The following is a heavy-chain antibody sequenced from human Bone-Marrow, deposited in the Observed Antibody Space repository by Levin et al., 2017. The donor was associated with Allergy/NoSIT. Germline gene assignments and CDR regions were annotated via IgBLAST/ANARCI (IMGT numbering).Heavy chain of an antibody. CDR2: ISSGGHDI. CDR3: AKDRISGSLTNYGMDV. Sequence: GESLKISCAASGFTFRTFGVNWVRQAPGKGLEWVSSISSGGHDIYYADSVQGRFTISRDNAKNSLYLQMDSLRTDDTGVYYCAKDRISGSLTNYGMDVWGQGTTVTVSS. CDR1: GFTFRTFG. D-gene: IGHD3-9*01. V-gene: IGHV3-21*01. J-gene: IGHJ6*02.